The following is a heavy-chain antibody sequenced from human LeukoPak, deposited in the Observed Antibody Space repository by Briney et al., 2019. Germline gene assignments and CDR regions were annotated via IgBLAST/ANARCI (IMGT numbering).Heavy chain of an antibody. Sequence: TSETLSLTCTVSGGSISSSSYYWGWIRQPPGKGLEWIGSIYYSGSTYYNPSLKSRVTISVDTSKNQFSLKLSSVTAADTAVYYCARDTGWNFDYWGQGTLVTVSS. J-gene: IGHJ4*02. V-gene: IGHV4-39*07. CDR1: GGSISSSSYY. CDR2: IYYSGST. CDR3: ARDTGWNFDY. D-gene: IGHD6-19*01.